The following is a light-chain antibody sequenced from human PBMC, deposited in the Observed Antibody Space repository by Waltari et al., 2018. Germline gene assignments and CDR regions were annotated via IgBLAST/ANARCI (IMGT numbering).Light chain of an antibody. CDR2: DDS. J-gene: IGLJ2*01. V-gene: IGLV3-21*02. Sequence: SYVLTQPPSVSVAPGQPARITCGGMTIGMISLHWYQQKPGQAPVLVIHDDSDRPSGIPERFSGSNSGNTGTLSISRVEAGDEADYYCQVWDTSNDHAVFGGGTKLTVL. CDR1: TIGMIS. CDR3: QVWDTSNDHAV.